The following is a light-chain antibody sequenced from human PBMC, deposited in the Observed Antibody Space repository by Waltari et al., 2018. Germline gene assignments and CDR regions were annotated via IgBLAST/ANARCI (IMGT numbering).Light chain of an antibody. CDR1: QGISSA. Sequence: AIQLTQSPSSLSASVGDRVTITCRASQGISSALVWYQQKPGKAPKLLIYDASSWESGVPSRFSGSGSGTDFTLTISSLQPEDFATYYCQQFNSYPLTFGPGTKVDIK. V-gene: IGKV1-13*02. CDR2: DAS. CDR3: QQFNSYPLT. J-gene: IGKJ3*01.